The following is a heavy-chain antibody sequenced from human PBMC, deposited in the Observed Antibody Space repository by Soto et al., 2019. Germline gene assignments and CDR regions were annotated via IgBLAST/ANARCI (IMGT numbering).Heavy chain of an antibody. CDR3: ARGVTAGVDY. CDR2: MQPSSGRT. J-gene: IGHJ4*02. D-gene: IGHD1-26*01. Sequence: QVQLVQSGAEVREPGASVKVSCKASGYSFTSLDINWVRQTTGQGLEWMGWMQPSSGRTGYAQKFQDRVTMTRDTYINTAYMELSSLTSDDTAFYYCARGVTAGVDYWGQGTLVTVSS. V-gene: IGHV1-8*01. CDR1: GYSFTSLD.